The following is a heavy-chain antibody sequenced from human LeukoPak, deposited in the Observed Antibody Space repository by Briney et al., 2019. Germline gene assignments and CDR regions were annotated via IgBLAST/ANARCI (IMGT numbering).Heavy chain of an antibody. Sequence: SETLSLTCTVSGGSISSSSYYWGWIRQPPGKGLEWIGSIYYSGSTYYNPSLKSRVTISVDTSKNQFSLRLSSVTAADTAVYYCARQANYYNWFDPWGQGTLVTV. J-gene: IGHJ5*02. V-gene: IGHV4-39*01. CDR3: ARQANYYNWFDP. CDR2: IYYSGST. D-gene: IGHD1-7*01. CDR1: GGSISSSSYY.